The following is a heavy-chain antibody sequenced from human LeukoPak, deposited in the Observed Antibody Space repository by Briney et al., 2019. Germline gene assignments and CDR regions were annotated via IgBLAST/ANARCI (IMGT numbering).Heavy chain of an antibody. Sequence: GASVKVSCRASGYTFTSYGISWVRQAPGQGLEWMGWISAYNGDTNYAQKLQGRVTMTTDTSTSTAYMELRSLRSDDTAVYYCARDLPGQWLVRVSNAFDYWGQGTLVTVSS. V-gene: IGHV1-18*01. J-gene: IGHJ4*02. D-gene: IGHD6-19*01. CDR1: GYTFTSYG. CDR3: ARDLPGQWLVRVSNAFDY. CDR2: ISAYNGDT.